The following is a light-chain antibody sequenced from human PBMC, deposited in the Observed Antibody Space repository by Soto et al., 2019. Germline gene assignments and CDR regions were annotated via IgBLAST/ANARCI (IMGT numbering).Light chain of an antibody. Sequence: EIVLTQSPGTLSLSPGERSTLSCRAIQSVSSSYLALYQQKPGQAPRLLIYGASSMATGIPDRFSGSGSGTDFTLTISRLEPEDFAVYYCQKRGAWPAFGQGTKVDI. CDR2: GAS. CDR3: QKRGAWPA. J-gene: IGKJ1*01. CDR1: QSVSSSY. V-gene: IGKV3D-20*02.